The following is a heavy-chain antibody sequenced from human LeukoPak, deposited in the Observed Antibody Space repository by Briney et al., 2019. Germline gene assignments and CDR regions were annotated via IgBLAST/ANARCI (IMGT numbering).Heavy chain of an antibody. Sequence: GGSLRLSCAASGFTFSSYWVSWVRQAPGKGLEWVANIKRDGSEKYYVDSVKGRFTISRDNAKNSLYLQMNSLRAEDTAVYYCAELGITMIGGVWGKGTTVTISS. J-gene: IGHJ6*04. CDR1: GFTFSSYW. CDR2: IKRDGSEK. CDR3: AELGITMIGGV. D-gene: IGHD3-10*02. V-gene: IGHV3-7*01.